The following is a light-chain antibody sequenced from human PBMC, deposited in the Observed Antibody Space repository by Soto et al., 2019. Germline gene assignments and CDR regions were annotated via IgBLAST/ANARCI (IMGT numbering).Light chain of an antibody. J-gene: IGKJ1*01. V-gene: IGKV3-15*01. CDR1: QSVSTSY. CDR3: QQYNKWPLWT. CDR2: GAS. Sequence: EIVLTQSPGTLSLSPGERATLSCRASQSVSTSYLAWYQHKPGQAPRLLIYGASTRATGIPDRFSGSGSGTEFTLTISSLQSEDFAVFYCQQYNKWPLWTFGQGTKV.